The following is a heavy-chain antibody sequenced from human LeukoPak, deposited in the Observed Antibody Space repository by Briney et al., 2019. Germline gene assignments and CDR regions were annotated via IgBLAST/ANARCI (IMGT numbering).Heavy chain of an antibody. Sequence: GESLKISCQGSGYNFTTYWIGWVRQMPGKGLEWMGIIYPSDSETRYSPSFRGQVTISADKSISTASLHWVSLKASDSATYFCARRIAASGSGPYYFDYWGQGTLVTVSS. J-gene: IGHJ4*01. CDR1: GYNFTTYW. CDR3: ARRIAASGSGPYYFDY. V-gene: IGHV5-51*01. CDR2: IYPSDSET. D-gene: IGHD6-13*01.